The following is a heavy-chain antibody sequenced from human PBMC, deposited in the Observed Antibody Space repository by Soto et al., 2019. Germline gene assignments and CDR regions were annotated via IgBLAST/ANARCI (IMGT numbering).Heavy chain of an antibody. J-gene: IGHJ4*02. CDR2: IYYSGST. CDR3: ATLRRDRSGYYFDY. V-gene: IGHV4-31*03. CDR1: GGSISSGGYY. D-gene: IGHD6-25*01. Sequence: SETLSLTCTVSGGSISSGGYYWSWIRQHPGKGLEWIGYIYYSGSTYYNPSLKSRVTISVDTSKNQFSLKLSSVTAADTAVYYCATLRRDRSGYYFDYWGQGTLVTVSS.